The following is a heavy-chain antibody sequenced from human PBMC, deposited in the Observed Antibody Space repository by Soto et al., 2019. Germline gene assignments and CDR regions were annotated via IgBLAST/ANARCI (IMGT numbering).Heavy chain of an antibody. CDR3: ARDSSSGWYPYAFDV. V-gene: IGHV4-31*02. J-gene: IGHJ3*01. CDR2: IYDSGST. D-gene: IGHD6-19*01. Sequence: WTWIRQHPGKGLEWIGYIYDSGSTYYNPFLKSRLTISVDTSKIQFSLKLSSVTAADTAVYYCARDSSSGWYPYAFDVWGQGTMVTVSP.